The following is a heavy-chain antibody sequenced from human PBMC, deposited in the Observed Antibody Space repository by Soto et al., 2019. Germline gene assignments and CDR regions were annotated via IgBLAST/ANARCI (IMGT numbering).Heavy chain of an antibody. CDR1: GFTFGSYA. J-gene: IGHJ4*02. Sequence: GGSLRLSCAAAGFTFGSYAMSWVRQAPGKGLEWVSAISGSGGSTYYADSVKGRFTISRDNSKNTLYLQMNSLRAEDTAVYYCAKDLLGSGSYRLNFDYWGQGTLVTVSS. CDR3: AKDLLGSGSYRLNFDY. V-gene: IGHV3-23*01. CDR2: ISGSGGST. D-gene: IGHD3-10*01.